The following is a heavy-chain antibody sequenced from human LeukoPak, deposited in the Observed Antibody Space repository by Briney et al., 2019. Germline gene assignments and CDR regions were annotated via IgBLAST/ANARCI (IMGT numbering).Heavy chain of an antibody. Sequence: SETLSLTCTVSGGSISSTSYYWGWIRQPPGKGLEWIGNLYYNGDTYCSPSLKSRVTISVDTSKNQFSLKLSSVTAADTAVYYCARGGLYYYDSSFDYWGQGTLVTVSS. V-gene: IGHV4-39*07. CDR3: ARGGLYYYDSSFDY. J-gene: IGHJ4*02. CDR2: LYYNGDT. D-gene: IGHD3-22*01. CDR1: GGSISSTSYY.